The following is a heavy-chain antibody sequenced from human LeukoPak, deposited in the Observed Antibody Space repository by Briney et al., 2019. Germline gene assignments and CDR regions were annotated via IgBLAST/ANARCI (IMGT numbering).Heavy chain of an antibody. J-gene: IGHJ4*02. D-gene: IGHD4-17*01. CDR2: ISWNSGSI. Sequence: PGGSLRLSCAASGFTFDDYAMRWVRQAPGKGLEWVSGISWNSGSIGYADSVKGRFTISRDNAKNSLYLQMNSLRAEDTALYYCAKGFSLRSYFDYWGQGTLVTVSS. V-gene: IGHV3-9*01. CDR3: AKGFSLRSYFDY. CDR1: GFTFDDYA.